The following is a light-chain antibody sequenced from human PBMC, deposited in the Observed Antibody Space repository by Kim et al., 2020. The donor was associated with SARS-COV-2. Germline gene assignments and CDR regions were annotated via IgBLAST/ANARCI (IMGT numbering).Light chain of an antibody. CDR3: QQYDNLPLT. V-gene: IGKV1-33*01. J-gene: IGKJ4*01. Sequence: TSVGDRVTITCQATQDISKYLNWYQQKPGKAPKLLIYDASNLEAGVPSRFSGSASGTHSTFTISSLQPEDIATYYCQQYDNLPLTFGGGTRVDIK. CDR1: QDISKY. CDR2: DAS.